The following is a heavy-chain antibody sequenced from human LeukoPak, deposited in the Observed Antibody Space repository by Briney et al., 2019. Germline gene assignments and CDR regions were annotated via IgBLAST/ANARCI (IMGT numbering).Heavy chain of an antibody. J-gene: IGHJ4*02. V-gene: IGHV1-46*01. CDR3: ARDHRPSYDSSAYYYPGDY. Sequence: ASVKVSCKASGYTFTSYYIHWVRQAPGQGLEWMAIMNPSGGTTSYAQKFQGRLTMTRDTSTSTVYMELSSLRSEDTAVYYCARDHRPSYDSSAYYYPGDYWGQGTLVTVSS. CDR1: GYTFTSYY. D-gene: IGHD3-22*01. CDR2: MNPSGGTT.